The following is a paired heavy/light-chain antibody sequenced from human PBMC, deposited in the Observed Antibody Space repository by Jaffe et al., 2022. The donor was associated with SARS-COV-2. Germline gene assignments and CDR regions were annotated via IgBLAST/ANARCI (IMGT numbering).Heavy chain of an antibody. J-gene: IGHJ4*02. CDR1: GFTFNSYG. V-gene: IGHV3-33*01. CDR3: GRALDHNWGSFFDY. Sequence: QVQLVESGGGVVQPGRSLRLSCAASGFTFNSYGMHWVRQAPGKGLEWVAVIWYDGSKKYYADSVKGRFTIARDNSKNTLYLQMNSLRAEDTAVYYCGRALDHNWGSFFDYWGQGTLVTVSS. CDR2: IWYDGSKK. D-gene: IGHD7-27*01.
Light chain of an antibody. J-gene: IGKJ4*01. CDR3: QQYNDWPLT. V-gene: IGKV3-15*01. CDR1: QSVDIT. CDR2: AAS. Sequence: EIVMTQSPATLSVSPGERATLSCRASQSVDITLAWYQQKPGQAPRLLIYAASTRATGIPARFGGSGSGTEFTLTISSLQSEDFAVYYCQQYNDWPLTFGGGTKVEIK.